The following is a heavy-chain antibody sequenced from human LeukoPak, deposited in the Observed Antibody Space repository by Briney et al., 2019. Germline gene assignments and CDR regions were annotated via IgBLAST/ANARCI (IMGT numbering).Heavy chain of an antibody. CDR3: AILSRDGYNFRHY. CDR2: IYYSGST. V-gene: IGHV4-59*01. J-gene: IGHJ4*02. D-gene: IGHD5-12*01. Sequence: SSETLSLTCTVSGGSISSYYWSWIRHPPGKGLEGIGYIYYSGSTNYNPSLKSRVTISVDMSKNQFSLKLSSVTAADTAVYYCAILSRDGYNFRHYWGQGTPVTV. CDR1: GGSISSYY.